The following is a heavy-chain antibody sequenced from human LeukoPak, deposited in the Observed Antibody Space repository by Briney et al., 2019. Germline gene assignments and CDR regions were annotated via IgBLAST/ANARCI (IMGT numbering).Heavy chain of an antibody. D-gene: IGHD6-13*01. CDR1: GFALSTYT. J-gene: IGHJ4*02. V-gene: IGHV3-64D*06. Sequence: PGGSLRLSCLATGFALSTYTMHWVRQAPGKGLEHVSTISTDGRNTYYADSVKGRFTISRDTSKNPLYLQMSSLRGDDTAVYYCLKGSQGPIWQQLVPDHWGQGTQVTVSS. CDR3: LKGSQGPIWQQLVPDH. CDR2: ISTDGRNT.